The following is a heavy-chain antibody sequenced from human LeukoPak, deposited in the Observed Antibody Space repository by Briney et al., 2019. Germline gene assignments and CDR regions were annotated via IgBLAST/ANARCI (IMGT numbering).Heavy chain of an antibody. D-gene: IGHD5/OR15-5a*01. CDR2: IYYSGST. CDR1: GGSISSYY. Sequence: SETLSLTCTVSGGSISSYYWSWIRQPPGKGLEWIGYIYYSGSTNYNPSLKSRVTISVDTSKNQFSLKLSSVTAADTAVYYCASSVSPMVTRGLFDYWGQGTLVTVSS. CDR3: ASSVSPMVTRGLFDY. J-gene: IGHJ4*02. V-gene: IGHV4-59*01.